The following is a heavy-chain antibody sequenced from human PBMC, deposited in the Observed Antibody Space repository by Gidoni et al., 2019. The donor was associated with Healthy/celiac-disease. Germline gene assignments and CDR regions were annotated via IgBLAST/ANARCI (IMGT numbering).Heavy chain of an antibody. Sequence: QVQLQESGPGLVKPSQTLSLTCTVSGGSISSGGYYWSWIRQHPGKGLEWIGYIYYSGSTYYNPSLKSRLTISVDTSKNQFSLKLSSVTAADTAVYYCARDIRGGYYYYGMDVWGQGTTVTVSS. CDR2: IYYSGST. CDR3: ARDIRGGYYYYGMDV. CDR1: GGSISSGGYY. J-gene: IGHJ6*02. V-gene: IGHV4-31*03. D-gene: IGHD3-3*02.